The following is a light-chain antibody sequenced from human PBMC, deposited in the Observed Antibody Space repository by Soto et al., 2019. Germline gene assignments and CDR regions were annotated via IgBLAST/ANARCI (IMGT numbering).Light chain of an antibody. J-gene: IGKJ4*01. CDR1: QSLLHSNGIKY. CDR3: MQALHTPT. CDR2: LGS. Sequence: EIVLTQSPLSLPVTPGESASISCRSSQSLLHSNGIKYLAWYLQKPGQSPQLLIYLGSNRASGVPDRFSGSGSGTDFTLKISRVEAEDVGVYYCMQALHTPTFGGGTKVEIK. V-gene: IGKV2-28*01.